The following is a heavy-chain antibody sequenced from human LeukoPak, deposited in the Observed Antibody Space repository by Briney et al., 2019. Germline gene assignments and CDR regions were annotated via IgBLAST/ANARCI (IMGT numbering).Heavy chain of an antibody. CDR1: GGSISSYY. J-gene: IGHJ4*02. V-gene: IGHV4-34*01. Sequence: NPSETLSLTCTVSGGSISSYYWSWIRQPPGKGLEWIGEINHSGSTNYNPSLKSRVTISVDTSKNQFSLKLSSVTAADTAVYYCARGYCTNGVCYSYYFDYWGQGTLVTVSS. CDR2: INHSGST. CDR3: ARGYCTNGVCYSYYFDY. D-gene: IGHD2-8*01.